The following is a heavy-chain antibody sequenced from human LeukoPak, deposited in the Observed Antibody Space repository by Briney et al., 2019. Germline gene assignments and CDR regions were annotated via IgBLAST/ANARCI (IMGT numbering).Heavy chain of an antibody. CDR3: ASRLDYYDSSGHDY. V-gene: IGHV3-21*01. CDR1: GFTFSSYS. J-gene: IGHJ4*02. Sequence: GGSLRLSCAASGFTFSSYSMTWVRQAPGKGLEWVSSISSSSSSISYADSVKGRFTISRDTATNSLYLQMNCLRAEDTAVYYCASRLDYYDSSGHDYWGQGTLVTVSS. CDR2: ISSSSSSI. D-gene: IGHD3-22*01.